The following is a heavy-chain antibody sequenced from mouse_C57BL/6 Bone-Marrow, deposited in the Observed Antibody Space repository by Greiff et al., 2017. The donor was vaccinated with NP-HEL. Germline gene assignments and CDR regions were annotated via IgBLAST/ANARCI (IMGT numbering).Heavy chain of an antibody. CDR3: ARGTYYDYDGFAY. Sequence: QVQLQQPGAELVKPGASVKLSCKASGYTFTSYWMQWVKQRPGQGLEWIGEIDPSDSYTNYNQKFKGKATLTVDTSSSTADMQLSSLTSEDSAVYYCARGTYYDYDGFAYWGQGTLVTVSA. CDR1: GYTFTSYW. D-gene: IGHD2-4*01. V-gene: IGHV1-50*01. CDR2: IDPSDSYT. J-gene: IGHJ3*01.